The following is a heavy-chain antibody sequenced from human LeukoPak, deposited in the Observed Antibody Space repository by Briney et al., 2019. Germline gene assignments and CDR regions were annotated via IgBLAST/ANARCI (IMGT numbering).Heavy chain of an antibody. V-gene: IGHV1-8*01. CDR2: MNLNSGNT. CDR1: GYTFASYD. J-gene: IGHJ6*02. D-gene: IGHD1-26*01. CDR3: ARGLRSAPYYYYYYGMDV. Sequence: ASVKVSCKASGYTFASYDINWVRQATGQGLEWMGWMNLNSGNTGYAQKFQGRVTMTRNTSISTAYMELSSLRSEDTAVYYCARGLRSAPYYYYYYGMDVWGQGTTVTVSS.